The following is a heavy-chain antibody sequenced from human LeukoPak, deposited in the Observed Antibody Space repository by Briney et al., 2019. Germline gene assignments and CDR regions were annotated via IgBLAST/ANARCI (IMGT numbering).Heavy chain of an antibody. CDR1: GFTFSNAW. J-gene: IGHJ4*02. D-gene: IGHD1-14*01. CDR2: IKSKTDGGTT. Sequence: GGSLRLSCAASGFTFSNAWMSWVRQAPGKGMEWDGRIKSKTDGGTTDYAAPVKGRFTISRDDSKNTLYLQMNSLKTEDTAVYYCTTGIFDYWGQGTLVTVSS. CDR3: TTGIFDY. V-gene: IGHV3-15*01.